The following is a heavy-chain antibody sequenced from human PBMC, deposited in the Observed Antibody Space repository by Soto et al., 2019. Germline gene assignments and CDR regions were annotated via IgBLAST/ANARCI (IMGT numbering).Heavy chain of an antibody. J-gene: IGHJ4*02. CDR3: AKAGGSKEFDY. V-gene: IGHV3-30*18. Sequence: QVQLVESGGGVVQPGRSLRLSCAASGFTFSSYGMHWVRQAPGKGLEWVAVISYDGSNKYYADSVKGRFTISRDNSKNTLYLQLKSPRAEDTAVYYCAKAGGSKEFDYWGQGTLVTVSS. CDR1: GFTFSSYG. CDR2: ISYDGSNK. D-gene: IGHD2-8*02.